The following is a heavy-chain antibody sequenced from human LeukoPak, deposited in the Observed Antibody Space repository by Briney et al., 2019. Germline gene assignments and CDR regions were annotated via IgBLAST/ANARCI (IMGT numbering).Heavy chain of an antibody. D-gene: IGHD5-18*01. V-gene: IGHV3-23*01. CDR3: ARDPGYSYGPANDY. CDR1: GFTFSSYA. CDR2: ISGSGGGT. J-gene: IGHJ4*02. Sequence: GGSLRLSCAAPGFTFSSYAMSWVRQAPGKGLEWVSAISGSGGGTYYADSVKGRFTISRDNSKNTLYLQMNSLRAEDTAVYYCARDPGYSYGPANDYWGQGTLVTVSS.